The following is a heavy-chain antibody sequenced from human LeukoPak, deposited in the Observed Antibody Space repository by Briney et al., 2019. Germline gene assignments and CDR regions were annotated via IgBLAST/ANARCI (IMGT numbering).Heavy chain of an antibody. CDR2: IKSKRNGGTT. CDR3: STDAPLWSH. CDR1: GVFFSNAW. Sequence: GGSLSLTCAVYGVFFSNAWLSWVRQAPGKGLEWVGRIKSKRNGGTTDYGAPVKARLTISRDDSINTMYRQLNSLKTEEHTVVYCSTDAPLWSHWGQGTLVTVPS. V-gene: IGHV3-15*01. D-gene: IGHD2-8*02. J-gene: IGHJ4*02.